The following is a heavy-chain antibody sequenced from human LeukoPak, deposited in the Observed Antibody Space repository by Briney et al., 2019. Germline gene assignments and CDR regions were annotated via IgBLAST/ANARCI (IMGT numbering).Heavy chain of an antibody. J-gene: IGHJ4*02. CDR1: GFTFSSYA. D-gene: IGHD3-3*01. V-gene: IGHV3-7*01. CDR2: INQDGSES. Sequence: GGSLRLSCAASGFTFSSYAMSWVRQAPGKGLEWVANINQDGSESYYVDSVKGRFTISRDNAKNSLYLQMSSLRVEDTALYYCTTIGSGEGFDYWGQGALVIVSS. CDR3: TTIGSGEGFDY.